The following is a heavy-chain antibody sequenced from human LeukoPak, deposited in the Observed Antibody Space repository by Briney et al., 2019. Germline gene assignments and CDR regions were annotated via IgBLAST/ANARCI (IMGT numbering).Heavy chain of an antibody. CDR3: ARDLVTVTKGFDI. D-gene: IGHD4-11*01. J-gene: IGHJ3*02. CDR2: HPFTRGP. V-gene: IGHV4-59*11. Sequence: SRTLSLTCALSNEGFTRHSCAGIRPPPREGLGRIGYHPFTRGPKYNPSLKSRVTLSIVPPKNEFSLKLSSVTAADTAVYYCARDLVTVTKGFDIGAEGPRDSVSS. CDR1: NEGFTRHS.